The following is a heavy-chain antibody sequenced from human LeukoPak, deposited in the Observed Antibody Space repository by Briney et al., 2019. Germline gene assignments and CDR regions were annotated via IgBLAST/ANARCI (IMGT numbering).Heavy chain of an antibody. D-gene: IGHD4-17*01. CDR3: ARDPTSSYGDSGSGWFDT. Sequence: SETLSLTCAVSGGSISSGGYSWSWMRQPPGKGLEWIGYIYYSGSTYYNPSLKSRVTISVDTSKNQFSLKLSSVTAADTAVYYCARDPTSSYGDSGSGWFDTWGQGTLVTVSS. V-gene: IGHV4-30-4*07. CDR2: IYYSGST. CDR1: GGSISSGGYS. J-gene: IGHJ5*02.